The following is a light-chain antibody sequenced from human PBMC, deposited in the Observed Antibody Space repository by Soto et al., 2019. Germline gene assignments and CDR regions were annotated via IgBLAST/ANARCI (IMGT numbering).Light chain of an antibody. CDR3: QQLNSYPLT. Sequence: IELTQSPSSLSASVGDRVTITCRARQAISSNLAWYQQKRGKAHKLLIYAAFTLQSGVPSRFSGSGSGTDFTLTISSLQPEDFATYYGQQLNSYPLTVGGGTKVEIK. V-gene: IGKV1-9*01. CDR2: AAF. CDR1: QAISSN. J-gene: IGKJ4*01.